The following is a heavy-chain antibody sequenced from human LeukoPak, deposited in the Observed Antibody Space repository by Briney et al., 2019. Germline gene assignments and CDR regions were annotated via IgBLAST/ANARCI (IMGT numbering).Heavy chain of an antibody. J-gene: IGHJ4*02. CDR3: AHKTYYDFWSGYYPDY. D-gene: IGHD3-3*01. CDR1: GFSLSTSGVG. CDR2: IYWNDDK. Sequence: SGPTLVKPTQTLTLTRTFSGFSLSTSGVGVGWIRQPPGKALEWLALIYWNDDKRYSPSLKSRLTITKDTSKNQVVLTMTNMDPVDTATYYCAHKTYYDFWSGYYPDYWGQGTLVTVSS. V-gene: IGHV2-5*01.